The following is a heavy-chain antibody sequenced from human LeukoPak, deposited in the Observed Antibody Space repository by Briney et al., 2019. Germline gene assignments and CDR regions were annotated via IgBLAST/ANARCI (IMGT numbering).Heavy chain of an antibody. V-gene: IGHV1-8*03. CDR1: GYTFTRYD. CDR2: MNPKSGNT. Sequence: ASVKVSCKASGYTFTRYDNNWVRQATGQGLEWMGWMNPKSGNTGHAQKFQGRVTITRDTSISTVYMELSSLRSEDTAVYYCARMYCSRGSCYPLFYYYAMDVWGQGTTVTVSS. CDR3: ARMYCSRGSCYPLFYYYAMDV. J-gene: IGHJ6*02. D-gene: IGHD2-15*01.